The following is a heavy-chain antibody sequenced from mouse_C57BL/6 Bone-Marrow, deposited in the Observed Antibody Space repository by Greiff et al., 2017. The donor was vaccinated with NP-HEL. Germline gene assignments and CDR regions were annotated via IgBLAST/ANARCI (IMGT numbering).Heavy chain of an antibody. V-gene: IGHV5-15*01. CDR3: ARHGFYYAMDY. CDR1: GFTFSDYG. Sequence: EVQVVESGGGLVQPGGSLKLSCAASGFTFSDYGMAWVRQAPRKGPEWVAFISNLEYSIYYADTVTGRFTISRANAKNTLYLEMSSLRSEDTAMYYCARHGFYYAMDYWGQGTSVTVSS. J-gene: IGHJ4*01. CDR2: ISNLEYSI.